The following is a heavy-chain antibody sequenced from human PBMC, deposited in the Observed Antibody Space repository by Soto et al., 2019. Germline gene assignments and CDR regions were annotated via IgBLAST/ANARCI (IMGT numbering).Heavy chain of an antibody. D-gene: IGHD6-13*01. CDR1: GYTFTSYG. V-gene: IGHV1-18*01. Sequence: GASVKVSCKASGYTFTSYGISWVRQAPGQGLEWMGWISGYNGNTKYAQKLQGRVTMTTDKSTSTAYMELRSLRSDDTAVYYYGRDLAAGYCDYWGQGTLVTVSS. CDR2: ISGYNGNT. J-gene: IGHJ4*02. CDR3: GRDLAAGYCDY.